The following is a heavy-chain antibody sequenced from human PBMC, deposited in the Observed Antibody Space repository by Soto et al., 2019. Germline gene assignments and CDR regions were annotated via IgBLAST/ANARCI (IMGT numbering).Heavy chain of an antibody. V-gene: IGHV3-33*01. J-gene: IGHJ6*02. CDR1: GFTFSSYG. CDR2: IWYDGSNK. Sequence: GGSLRLSCAASGFTFSSYGMHWVRQAPGKGLEWVAVIWYDGSNKYYADSVKGRFTISRDNSKNTLYLQMNSLRAEDTAVYYCAREASYYGSGSYDYGMDVWGQGTTVTVSS. CDR3: AREASYYGSGSYDYGMDV. D-gene: IGHD3-10*01.